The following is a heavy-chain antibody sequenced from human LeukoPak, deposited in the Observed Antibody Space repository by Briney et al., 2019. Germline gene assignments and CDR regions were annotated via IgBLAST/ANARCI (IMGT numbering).Heavy chain of an antibody. CDR3: ARVTEAGKVNWFDP. J-gene: IGHJ5*02. V-gene: IGHV4-30-4*08. Sequence: SETLSLTCTVSGGSIRSGDYYWSWIRQPPGKGLEWIGYIFYSGITYYNPSLKSRVTISVDTSKNQFSLKLSSVTAADTAVYYCARVTEAGKVNWFDPWGQGTLVTVSS. CDR1: GGSIRSGDYY. CDR2: IFYSGIT. D-gene: IGHD6-13*01.